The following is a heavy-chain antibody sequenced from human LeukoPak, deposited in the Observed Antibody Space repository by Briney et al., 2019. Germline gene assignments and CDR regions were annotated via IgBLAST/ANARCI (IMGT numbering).Heavy chain of an antibody. D-gene: IGHD3-3*01. J-gene: IGHJ4*02. CDR1: GLSFSSYG. V-gene: IGHV3-7*01. Sequence: GGSLRLSCAASGLSFSSYGMHWVRQAPGKGLEWVASIKEDGGEKYYVDSVKGRFTISRDNAKISLYLQMNSLRAEDTAVYYCARDRTTDFWSGYYTNYFDYWGQGALVTVSS. CDR2: IKEDGGEK. CDR3: ARDRTTDFWSGYYTNYFDY.